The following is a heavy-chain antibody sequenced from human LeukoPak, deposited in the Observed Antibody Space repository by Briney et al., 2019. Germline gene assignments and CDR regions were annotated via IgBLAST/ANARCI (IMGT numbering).Heavy chain of an antibody. CDR2: ISSSGSTI. CDR3: ARGIEYYYDSSGYNYYYYMDV. V-gene: IGHV3-11*04. D-gene: IGHD3-22*01. J-gene: IGHJ6*03. Sequence: GGSLRLSCAASGFTFSDYYMSWIRQAPGKGLEWVSYISSSGSTIYYADSVKGRFTISRDNAKNSLYLQMNSLRAEDTAVYYCARGIEYYYDSSGYNYYYYMDVWGKGTTVTVSS. CDR1: GFTFSDYY.